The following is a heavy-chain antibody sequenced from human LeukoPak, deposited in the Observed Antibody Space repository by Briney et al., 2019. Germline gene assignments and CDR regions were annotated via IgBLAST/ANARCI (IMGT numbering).Heavy chain of an antibody. J-gene: IGHJ4*02. Sequence: PSETLSLTCAVYGGSFSGCYWSWIRQPPGKGLEWIGEINHSGSTNYNPSLKSRVTISVDTSKNQFSLKLSSVTAADTAVYYCARGYSSIRAFDYWGQGTLVTVSS. CDR1: GGSFSGCY. D-gene: IGHD6-13*01. V-gene: IGHV4-34*01. CDR2: INHSGST. CDR3: ARGYSSIRAFDY.